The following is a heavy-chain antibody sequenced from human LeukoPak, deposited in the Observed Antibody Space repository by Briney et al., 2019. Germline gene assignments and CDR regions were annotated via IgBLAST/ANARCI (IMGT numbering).Heavy chain of an antibody. Sequence: GGSLRLSCAASGFTFSNYGMHWVRRAPGKGLEWVAFIRYDGSNKYYADSVKGRFTISRDNSKNTLYLQMNSLRAEDTAVYYCARSQYGSGSGQNDACDIWGQGTMVTVSS. J-gene: IGHJ3*02. CDR1: GFTFSNYG. CDR3: ARSQYGSGSGQNDACDI. D-gene: IGHD3-10*01. CDR2: IRYDGSNK. V-gene: IGHV3-30*02.